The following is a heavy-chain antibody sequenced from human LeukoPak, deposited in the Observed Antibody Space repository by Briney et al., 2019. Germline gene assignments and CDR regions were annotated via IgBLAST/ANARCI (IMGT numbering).Heavy chain of an antibody. CDR3: AKGRGYYYDSSGYYYVGNYFDY. CDR2: ISSSSSTI. D-gene: IGHD3-22*01. J-gene: IGHJ4*02. CDR1: GFTFSSYS. V-gene: IGHV3-48*01. Sequence: GGSLRLSCAASGFTFSSYSMNWVRQAPGKGLEWVSYISSSSSTIYYADSVKGRFTISRDNSKNTLYLQMNSLRAEDTAVYYCAKGRGYYYDSSGYYYVGNYFDYWGQGTLVTVSS.